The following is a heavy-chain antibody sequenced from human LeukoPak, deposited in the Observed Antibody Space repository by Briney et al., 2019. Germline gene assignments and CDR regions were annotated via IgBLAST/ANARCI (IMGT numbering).Heavy chain of an antibody. CDR3: ARLAYDFWSGWPSEGMDV. CDR1: GGSISSYY. CDR2: IYYSGST. J-gene: IGHJ6*02. V-gene: IGHV4-59*08. D-gene: IGHD3-3*01. Sequence: SETLSLTCTVSGGSISSYYWNWFRQPPGKGLEWIGYIYYSGSTNYNPSLKSRVTISVDTSKNQFSLKLSSVTAADTAVYYCARLAYDFWSGWPSEGMDVWGQGTTVTVSS.